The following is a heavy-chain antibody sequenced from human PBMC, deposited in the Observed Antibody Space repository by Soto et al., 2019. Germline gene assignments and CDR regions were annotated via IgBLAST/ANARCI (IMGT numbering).Heavy chain of an antibody. CDR3: AKEQSSGFYRVVDY. J-gene: IGHJ4*02. Sequence: QVQVVESGGGVVQPGRSLRLSCAASGFTLSCCGMHWVRQAPGKGLEWVGVITYDGSEIHYGDSVKGRFTISRDSSENTAYLQMNGPRVEDSAVYYCAKEQSSGFYRVVDYWGQGTVVTVSP. CDR2: ITYDGSEI. D-gene: IGHD6-19*01. V-gene: IGHV3-30*18. CDR1: GFTLSCCG.